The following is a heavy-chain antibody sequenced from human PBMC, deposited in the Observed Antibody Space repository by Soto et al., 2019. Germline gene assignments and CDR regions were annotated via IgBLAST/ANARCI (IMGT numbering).Heavy chain of an antibody. CDR2: ISGSGGST. J-gene: IGHJ4*02. CDR3: ATANRDYCGGDCKIDY. D-gene: IGHD2-21*02. CDR1: GFTFSSYA. Sequence: GGSLRLSCAASGFTFSSYAMSWVRQAPGKGLEWVSAISGSGGSTYYADSVKGRFTISRDNSKNTLYLQMNSLRAEDTAVYYCATANRDYCGGDCKIDYWGQGTLVTVSS. V-gene: IGHV3-23*01.